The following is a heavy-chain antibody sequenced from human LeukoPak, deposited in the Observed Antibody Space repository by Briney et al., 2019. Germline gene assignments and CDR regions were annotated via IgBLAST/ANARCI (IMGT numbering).Heavy chain of an antibody. CDR1: GGSISSSNW. J-gene: IGHJ4*02. V-gene: IGHV4-4*02. Sequence: PSETLSLTCAVSGGSISSSNWWSWVRQPPGKGLEWIGEIYHSGSTNYNPSLKSRVTISVDKSKNQFSLKLSSVTAADTAVYYCARNGYCSGTSCYWFDYWGQGTLVTVSS. D-gene: IGHD2-2*01. CDR3: ARNGYCSGTSCYWFDY. CDR2: IYHSGST.